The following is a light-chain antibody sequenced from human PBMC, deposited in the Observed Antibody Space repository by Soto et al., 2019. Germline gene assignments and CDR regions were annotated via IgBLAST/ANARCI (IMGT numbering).Light chain of an antibody. CDR2: EVS. CDR1: SSDVGSYNY. J-gene: IGLJ1*01. CDR3: SSYAGSNIYV. Sequence: QSALTQPPSASGSPGQSVTISCTGTSSDVGSYNYVSWYQQNPGKAPKLIIYEVSKRPPGVPDRFSGSKSGNTASLSVSGLQAEDDGDYYCSSYAGSNIYVFRTGTKLTVL. V-gene: IGLV2-8*01.